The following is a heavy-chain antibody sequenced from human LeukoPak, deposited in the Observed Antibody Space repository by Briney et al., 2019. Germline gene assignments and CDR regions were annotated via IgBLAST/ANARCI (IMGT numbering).Heavy chain of an antibody. Sequence: GGSLRLSCAASGFTFSSYAMNWVRQAPGKGLEWVSGISGSSASTYYADSVKGRFTISRDNSKNTLFPQMNSLRAEDTAVYYCAKAYYDFWSGYFDYWGQGTLVTVSS. CDR1: GFTFSSYA. D-gene: IGHD3-3*01. CDR3: AKAYYDFWSGYFDY. V-gene: IGHV3-23*01. CDR2: ISGSSAST. J-gene: IGHJ4*02.